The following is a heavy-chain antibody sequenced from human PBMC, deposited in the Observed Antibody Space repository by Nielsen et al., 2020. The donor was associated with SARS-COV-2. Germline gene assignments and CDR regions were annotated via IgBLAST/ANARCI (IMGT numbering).Heavy chain of an antibody. V-gene: IGHV1-3*04. D-gene: IGHD2-2*01. Sequence: ASVKVSCKASGYTFTAYAIHWVRQDPGQRLEWMGWINSDSGNTKYSQKFRGRVTITRDTSASTAYMELSGLSSEDTAVYYCARSRGCSATSCLFDYWGQGALVTVSS. J-gene: IGHJ4*02. CDR1: GYTFTAYA. CDR2: INSDSGNT. CDR3: ARSRGCSATSCLFDY.